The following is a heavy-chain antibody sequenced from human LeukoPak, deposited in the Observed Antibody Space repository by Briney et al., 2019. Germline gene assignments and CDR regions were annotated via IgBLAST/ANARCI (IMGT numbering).Heavy chain of an antibody. Sequence: GGSLRLSCAASGFTFNDYYMSWIRQAPGKGLEWLSYINIGGTNTHYADSVKGRFTISRDNAKKSLYLEMNNLRAEDMAVYYCATDGAGFDTWGQGVLVTVSS. CDR3: ATDGAGFDT. J-gene: IGHJ5*02. V-gene: IGHV3-11*01. CDR1: GFTFNDYY. CDR2: INIGGTNT.